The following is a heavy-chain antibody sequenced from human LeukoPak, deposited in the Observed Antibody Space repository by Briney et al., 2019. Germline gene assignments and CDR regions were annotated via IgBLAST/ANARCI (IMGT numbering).Heavy chain of an antibody. CDR3: AKVGALLGTTVTTVAFDI. CDR1: GFTFDDYA. CDR2: ISCNSGSI. Sequence: PVRSPRLSCVAPGFTFDDYAMHWVRQAPGKGLEWVSGISCNSGSIGYADCGKGRFTIARYNAKISLYLQINSLRAEDTALYYCAKVGALLGTTVTTVAFDIWGQGTMVTVSS. J-gene: IGHJ3*02. V-gene: IGHV3-9*01. D-gene: IGHD4-17*01.